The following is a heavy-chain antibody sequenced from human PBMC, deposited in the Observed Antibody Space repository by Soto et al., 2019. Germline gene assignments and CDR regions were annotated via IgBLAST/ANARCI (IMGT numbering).Heavy chain of an antibody. Sequence: QVQLVQSGAEVKKPGSSVNVACKASGDTFNRYTISWVRQAPGQGLEWMGRIIPMSPMPIYAQKFRGRVTFTADKSTTSVYMELSSLPSADTAVYYWARGEGGNGNWYAVWGQGTLVTVSS. J-gene: IGHJ4*02. CDR1: GDTFNRYT. D-gene: IGHD2-15*01. CDR2: IIPMSPMP. CDR3: ARGEGGNGNWYAV. V-gene: IGHV1-69*02.